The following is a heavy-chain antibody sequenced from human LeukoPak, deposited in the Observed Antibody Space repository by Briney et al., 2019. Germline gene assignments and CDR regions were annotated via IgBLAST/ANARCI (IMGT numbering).Heavy chain of an antibody. D-gene: IGHD6-13*01. CDR2: ISWNSGSI. CDR3: AKDMRGQMAAAGGGYYYYGMDV. Sequence: GGSLRLSCAASGFTFDDYAMHWVRQAPGKGLEWVSGISWNSGSIGYADSVKGRFTISRDNAKNSLYLQMNSLRAEDTALYYCAKDMRGQMAAAGGGYYYYGMDVWGQGTTVTVSS. V-gene: IGHV3-9*01. CDR1: GFTFDDYA. J-gene: IGHJ6*02.